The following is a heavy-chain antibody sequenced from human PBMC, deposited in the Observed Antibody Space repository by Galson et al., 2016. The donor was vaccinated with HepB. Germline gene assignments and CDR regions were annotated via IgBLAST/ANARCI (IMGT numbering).Heavy chain of an antibody. CDR2: LSASGGAT. CDR1: GFTFNTYV. V-gene: IGHV3-23*01. J-gene: IGHJ4*02. Sequence: SLRLSCAASGFTFNTYVMSWVRQAPGKGLEWVSTLSASGGATYYSDSVKGRFTISRDNSKNTLYLQMNSLRDEDTAVYYCAKGRTGTTGPVEYWGQGTLVTVSS. D-gene: IGHD1-1*01. CDR3: AKGRTGTTGPVEY.